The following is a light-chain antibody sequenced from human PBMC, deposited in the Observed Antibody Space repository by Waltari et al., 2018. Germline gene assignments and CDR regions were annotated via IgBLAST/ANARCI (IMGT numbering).Light chain of an antibody. Sequence: SYVLTQPPSVSVAPGETARITCGGKNIGSKRVHWDQQKPGQAPVRVVYDDSDRPPGAPERFSGSRAGNTATLTISRVEAGDEADFYCQVWDTGSDRVVFGGGTKLTVL. CDR3: QVWDTGSDRVV. V-gene: IGLV3-21*02. CDR2: DDS. J-gene: IGLJ2*01. CDR1: NIGSKR.